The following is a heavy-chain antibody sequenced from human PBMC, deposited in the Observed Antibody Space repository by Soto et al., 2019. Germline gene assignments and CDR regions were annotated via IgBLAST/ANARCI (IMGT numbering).Heavy chain of an antibody. D-gene: IGHD2-21*02. CDR2: INHSGST. Sequence: SETLSLTCAVYGGSFSGYYWSWIRQPPGKGLEWIGEINHSGSTNYNPSLKSRVTISVDTSKNQFSLKLRSVTAAATAVYYCARAKPVVTATRRCWYFDLWGSGNLVNVS. J-gene: IGHJ2*01. CDR1: GGSFSGYY. V-gene: IGHV4-34*01. CDR3: ARAKPVVTATRRCWYFDL.